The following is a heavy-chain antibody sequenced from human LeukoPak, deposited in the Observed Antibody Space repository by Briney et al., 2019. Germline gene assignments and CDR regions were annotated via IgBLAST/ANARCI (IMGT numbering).Heavy chain of an antibody. CDR1: GYTFTGCY. V-gene: IGHV1-2*02. Sequence: ASVKVSCKASGYTFTGCYMHWVRQAPGQGLEWMGWINPNSGGTNYAQKFQGRVTMTRDTSISTAYMELSRLRSDDTAVYYCARDRSPRRWLVRLGWFDPWGQGTLVTVSS. J-gene: IGHJ5*02. CDR2: INPNSGGT. D-gene: IGHD6-19*01. CDR3: ARDRSPRRWLVRLGWFDP.